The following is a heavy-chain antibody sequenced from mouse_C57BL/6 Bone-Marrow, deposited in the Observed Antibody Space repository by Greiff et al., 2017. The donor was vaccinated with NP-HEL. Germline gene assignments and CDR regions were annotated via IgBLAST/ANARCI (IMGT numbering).Heavy chain of an antibody. CDR3: ARSGGLEYYFDY. Sequence: VQLQQSGAELVKPGASVKLSCKASGYTFTSYWMQWVKQRPGQGLEWIGEIDPSDSYTNYNQKFKVKATLTVDTPASTAYMQLSSLTSEDSAVYYCARSGGLEYYFDYWGQGTTLTVSS. J-gene: IGHJ2*01. V-gene: IGHV1-50*01. D-gene: IGHD1-1*02. CDR1: GYTFTSYW. CDR2: IDPSDSYT.